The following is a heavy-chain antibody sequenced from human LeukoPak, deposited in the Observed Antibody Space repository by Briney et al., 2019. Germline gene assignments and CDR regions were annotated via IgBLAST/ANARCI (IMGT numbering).Heavy chain of an antibody. Sequence: PGGSLRLSCAASGFTFNSYAMNWVRQAPGQGLQWVSGISGNGGATHYADSVRGRFTISRDKSKNTVYLQMNSLRAEDTAVYYCAKDLSRSYFTVTTPRGPDYWGQGTLVTVSS. V-gene: IGHV3-23*01. D-gene: IGHD4-17*01. CDR2: ISGNGGAT. J-gene: IGHJ4*02. CDR1: GFTFNSYA. CDR3: AKDLSRSYFTVTTPRGPDY.